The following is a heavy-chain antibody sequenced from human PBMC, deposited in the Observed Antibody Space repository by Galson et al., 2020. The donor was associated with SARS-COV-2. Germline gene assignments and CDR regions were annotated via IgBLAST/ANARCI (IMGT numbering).Heavy chain of an antibody. CDR2: ITSSGVDI. J-gene: IGHJ4*02. CDR1: GISISNYG. D-gene: IGHD3-22*01. CDR3: AKSTSRFPYYYDSSGHDS. V-gene: IGHV3-23*01. Sequence: GGSLRLSCTGSGISISNYGMSWVRQAPGEGLEWVSSITSSGVDIYYSNSVEGRFTISRDTSKNTLFLQMNNLRAEDTALYFCAKSTSRFPYYYDSSGHDSWGQGALVTVSS.